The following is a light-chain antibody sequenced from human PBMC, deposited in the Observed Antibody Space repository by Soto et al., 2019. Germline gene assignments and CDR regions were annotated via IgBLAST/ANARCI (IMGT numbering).Light chain of an antibody. CDR3: QQYNNWPPLT. J-gene: IGKJ4*01. CDR2: GTY. CDR1: QSVSSN. Sequence: EIVMTQSPATLSVSPGERATLSCRASQSVSSNLAWYQQKPGQAPRLLIYGTYIRATGIPARFSGSGSGTEFTLTISRLQSEDFVVYYCQQYNNWPPLTFGGGTKVEIK. V-gene: IGKV3D-15*01.